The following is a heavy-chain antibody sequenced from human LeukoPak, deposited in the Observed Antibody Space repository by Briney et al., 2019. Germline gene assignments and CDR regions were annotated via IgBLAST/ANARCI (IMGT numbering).Heavy chain of an antibody. CDR1: GFTFSSYA. D-gene: IGHD6-6*01. Sequence: GGSLRLSCAASGFTFSSYAMSWVRQAPGKGLEWVSAISGSGGSTYYADSAKGRFTISRDNSKNTLYLQMNSLRAEDTAVYYCAKDTAYSSSTLGPPFDYWGQGTLVTVSS. CDR2: ISGSGGST. V-gene: IGHV3-23*01. CDR3: AKDTAYSSSTLGPPFDY. J-gene: IGHJ4*02.